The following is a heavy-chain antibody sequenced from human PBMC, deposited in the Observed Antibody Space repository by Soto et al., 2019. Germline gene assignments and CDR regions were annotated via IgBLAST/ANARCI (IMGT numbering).Heavy chain of an antibody. CDR1: GFTFSSYA. Sequence: PGGSLRLSCAASGFTFSSYAMSWVRQAPGKGLEWVSAISGSGGSTYYADSVKGRFTISRDNSKNTLYLQMNSLRAEDTAVYYCAKDGIVVVPAADPFYYFDYWGQGTLVTVSS. D-gene: IGHD2-2*01. CDR2: ISGSGGST. CDR3: AKDGIVVVPAADPFYYFDY. J-gene: IGHJ4*02. V-gene: IGHV3-23*01.